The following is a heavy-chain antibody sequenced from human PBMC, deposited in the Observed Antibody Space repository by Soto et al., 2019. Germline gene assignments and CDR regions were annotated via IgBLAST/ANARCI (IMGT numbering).Heavy chain of an antibody. V-gene: IGHV1-69*02. CDR3: ARPTYYYSSGRGAFDI. D-gene: IGHD6-19*01. J-gene: IGHJ3*02. CDR2: IIPILGIA. CDR1: GGTFSSYT. Sequence: ASVKVSCKASGGTFSSYTISWVRQAPGQGLEWMGRIIPILGIANYAQKFQGRVTITADKSTSTAYMELSSLRSEDTAVYYCARPTYYYSSGRGAFDIWGQGTMVTVSS.